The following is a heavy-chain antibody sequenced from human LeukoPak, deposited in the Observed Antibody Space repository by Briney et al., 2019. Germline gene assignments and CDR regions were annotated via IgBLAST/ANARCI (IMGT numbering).Heavy chain of an antibody. V-gene: IGHV3-53*01. D-gene: IGHD2-2*01. Sequence: PGGSLRLSCAASGFTVSNNYMTWVRQAPGKGLEWVSVIYSGGSTCYADSVKGRFTISRDNSKNTLYLQMDSLRAEDTAVYHCARGTVYCSSTSCLSPFDCWGQGTLVTVSS. J-gene: IGHJ4*02. CDR1: GFTVSNNY. CDR2: IYSGGST. CDR3: ARGTVYCSSTSCLSPFDC.